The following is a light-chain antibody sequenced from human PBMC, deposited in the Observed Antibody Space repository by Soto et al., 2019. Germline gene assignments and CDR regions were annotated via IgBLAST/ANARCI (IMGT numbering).Light chain of an antibody. CDR1: QSVSSSY. CDR2: GAA. CDR3: QQYGSSPRIT. J-gene: IGKJ5*01. V-gene: IGKV3-20*01. Sequence: EIVLTQSPGTLSLSPVERATLSCSASQSVSSSYLAWYQQKPGQARRLLIYGAASRATGIPDRFSGSGSGTDFALTISRLEPEDFAVYYCQQYGSSPRITFGQGTRLEIK.